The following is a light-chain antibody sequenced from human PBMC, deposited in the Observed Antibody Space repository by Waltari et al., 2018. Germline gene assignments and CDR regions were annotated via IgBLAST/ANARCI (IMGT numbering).Light chain of an antibody. J-gene: IGKJ1*01. Sequence: DIQMTQSPSSLSASVGDRVTITCRAGQGISRWLAWYQQKPGKAPSLLIYTASTLQSGVPSRFSGSGSGTEFTLTISSLQPDDLATYYCQQYITYPWTFGQGTKVETK. CDR2: TAS. CDR1: QGISRW. CDR3: QQYITYPWT. V-gene: IGKV1-5*03.